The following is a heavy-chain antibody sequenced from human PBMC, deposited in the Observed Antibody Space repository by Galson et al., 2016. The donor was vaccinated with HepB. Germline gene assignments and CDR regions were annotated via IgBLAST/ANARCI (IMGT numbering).Heavy chain of an antibody. CDR1: GFTFISYN. D-gene: IGHD2-21*02. Sequence: SLRLSCAASGFTFISYNMNWVRQAPGKGLQWVSGISGGGVSTHYADSVKARCPIARDNSNNTLYLQMNSLRAEDTAVYYCAKGRYCGGDCYSSDYWGQGTLVTVSS. J-gene: IGHJ4*02. V-gene: IGHV3-23*01. CDR2: ISGGGVST. CDR3: AKGRYCGGDCYSSDY.